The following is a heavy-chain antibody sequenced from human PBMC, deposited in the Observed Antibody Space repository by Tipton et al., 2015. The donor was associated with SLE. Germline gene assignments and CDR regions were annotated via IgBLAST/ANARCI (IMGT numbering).Heavy chain of an antibody. CDR3: ARRVYSSSSYYFDY. D-gene: IGHD6-13*01. Sequence: QSGPEVKKPGESLKISCKGSGYSFADYWVGWVRQMPGKGLEWMGSIYPGDSDTRSSPSFQGQVTFSADKSINTAYLQWSSLKASDTAIYYCARRVYSSSSYYFDYWGHGTLVTVSS. V-gene: IGHV5-51*03. J-gene: IGHJ4*01. CDR2: IYPGDSDT. CDR1: GYSFADYW.